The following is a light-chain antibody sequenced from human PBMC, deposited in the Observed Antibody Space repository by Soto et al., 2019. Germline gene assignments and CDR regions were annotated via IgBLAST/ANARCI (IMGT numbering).Light chain of an antibody. CDR3: QQYDNVPLT. V-gene: IGKV3-15*01. Sequence: EIVMTQSPATLSVSPGERATLSCRASESVSSNLAWYQQKPGQAPRLLIYGASTRATGIPARISGSGSGTEFTLTISSLQPEDIATYYCQQYDNVPLTFGGGTKVEIK. CDR2: GAS. CDR1: ESVSSN. J-gene: IGKJ4*01.